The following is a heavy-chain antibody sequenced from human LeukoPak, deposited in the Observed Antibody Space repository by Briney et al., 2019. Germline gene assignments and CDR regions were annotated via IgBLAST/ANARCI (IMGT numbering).Heavy chain of an antibody. J-gene: IGHJ6*02. V-gene: IGHV4-34*01. CDR2: INHSGNT. CDR1: GGSFSGYY. Sequence: PSETLSLTCAVYGGSFSGYYWSWIRQPPGKGLEWIGEINHSGNTNYNPSLKSRVTISVDTSKNQSSLKLSSVTAADTAVYYCARGPDPGGSGWYGGYYYGMDVWGQGTTVTVSS. CDR3: ARGPDPGGSGWYGGYYYGMDV. D-gene: IGHD6-19*01.